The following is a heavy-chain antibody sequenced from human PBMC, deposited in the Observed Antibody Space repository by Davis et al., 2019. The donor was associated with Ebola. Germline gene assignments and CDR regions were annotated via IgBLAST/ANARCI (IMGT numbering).Heavy chain of an antibody. CDR2: INAGNGNT. CDR1: GYTFTSYA. J-gene: IGHJ4*02. CDR3: ARDGYSSGWY. Sequence: ASVKVSCKASGYTFTSYAMHWVRQAPGQRLEWMGWINAGNGNTKYSQKFQGRVTITTDTSTSTAYMELRSLRSDDTAVYYCARDGYSSGWYWGQGTLVTVSS. V-gene: IGHV1-3*01. D-gene: IGHD6-19*01.